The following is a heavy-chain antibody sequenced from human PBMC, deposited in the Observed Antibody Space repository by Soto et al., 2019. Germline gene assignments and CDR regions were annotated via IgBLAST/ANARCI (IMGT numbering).Heavy chain of an antibody. J-gene: IGHJ5*01. D-gene: IGHD2-15*01. V-gene: IGHV4-30-4*02. CDR1: GDSISTVDYF. CDR3: ARGRYCLTGRCFPNWFDS. CDR2: IYKSATT. Sequence: SDTLSLTCSVSGDSISTVDYFWAWIRQPPGQSLEYIGYIYKSATTYYNPSFEGRVAISLDTSKSHFSLNVTSVTAADTAVYFCARGRYCLTGRCFPNWFDSWGQGTLVTVYS.